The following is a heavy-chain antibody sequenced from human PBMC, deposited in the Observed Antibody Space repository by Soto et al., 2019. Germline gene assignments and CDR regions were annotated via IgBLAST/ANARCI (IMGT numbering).Heavy chain of an antibody. J-gene: IGHJ6*02. CDR1: GGTFSSYA. CDR2: IIPIFGTA. D-gene: IGHD3-10*01. Sequence: QVQLVQSGAEVKKPGSSVKVSCKASGGTFSSYAISWVRQAPGQGLEWMGGIIPIFGTANYAQKFQGRVTITADESTSTAYMELSSLRSEDTAVYYCTTKQTTITMVRGAPGVGHYYYGMDVWGQGTTVTVSS. CDR3: TTKQTTITMVRGAPGVGHYYYGMDV. V-gene: IGHV1-69*01.